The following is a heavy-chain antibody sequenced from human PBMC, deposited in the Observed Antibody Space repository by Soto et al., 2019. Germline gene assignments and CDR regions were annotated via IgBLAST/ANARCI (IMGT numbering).Heavy chain of an antibody. Sequence: QVQLQESGPGLVRPSQTLSLTCTVSGDSISSADYYWSWIRQTPGKGLEWIRHIFYSGTTYYNPSLKSRLTISVDTSKNHFSLRLTSVTAADTAVYYCARDLWVEPELYYYGMDVW. V-gene: IGHV4-30-4*01. D-gene: IGHD1-1*01. CDR3: ARDLWVEPELYYYGMDV. CDR1: GDSISSADYY. CDR2: IFYSGTT. J-gene: IGHJ6*01.